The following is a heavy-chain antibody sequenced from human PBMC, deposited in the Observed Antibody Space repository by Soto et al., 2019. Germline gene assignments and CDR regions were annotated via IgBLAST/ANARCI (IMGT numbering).Heavy chain of an antibody. CDR1: GFTFRTYG. D-gene: IGHD1-26*01. CDR2: IWYDASNK. J-gene: IGHJ4*02. V-gene: IGHV3-33*01. Sequence: VQLVESGGSVVQPGRSLRISCAASGFTFRTYGMYWVRQAPGKGLEWVAVIWYDASNKCYADSVKGRFTNSRDNSENNLYLQMNSLRAEDTAVYYCARGRVDGGELDLWGQGTLVTVSS. CDR3: ARGRVDGGELDL.